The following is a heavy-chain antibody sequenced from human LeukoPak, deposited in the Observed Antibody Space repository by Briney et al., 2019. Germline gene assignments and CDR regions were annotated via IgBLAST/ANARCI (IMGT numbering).Heavy chain of an antibody. J-gene: IGHJ4*02. Sequence: GASVKVSCKASGYTFTSYGISWVRQAPGQGLEWMGWINAYNGNTNYAQKLQGRVTMTTDTSTSTAYMELRSLRSDDTAVYYCAREYSGYDRAHFDYWGQGTLVTVSS. CDR1: GYTFTSYG. V-gene: IGHV1-18*01. CDR3: AREYSGYDRAHFDY. D-gene: IGHD5-12*01. CDR2: INAYNGNT.